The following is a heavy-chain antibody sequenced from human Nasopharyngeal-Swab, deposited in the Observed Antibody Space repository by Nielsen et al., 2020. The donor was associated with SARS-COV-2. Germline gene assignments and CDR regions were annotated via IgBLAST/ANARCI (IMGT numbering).Heavy chain of an antibody. V-gene: IGHV3-21*01. CDR2: ISSSGSYM. J-gene: IGHJ4*02. CDR1: GFTFSDYT. Sequence: GESLKTSCAASGFTFSDYTMNWVRQAPGQGLEWVSSISSSGSYMYYTDSVKGRFTMSRDNAKNSLYLQMNSLRAEDTAVYYCASDSRYWGQGTLVTVSS. D-gene: IGHD2-2*01. CDR3: ASDSRY.